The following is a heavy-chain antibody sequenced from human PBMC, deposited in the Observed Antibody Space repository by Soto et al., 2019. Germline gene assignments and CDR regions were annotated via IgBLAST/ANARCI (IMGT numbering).Heavy chain of an antibody. Sequence: QVQLQQWGAGLVKPTETLSLTCAVYGGYFSGYYWSGIRQPPGKGLEWIGEINHSGSTNYNLSLTSRVSLSVDTSNNRFSLGLGSVLAAGRAVYYFARGSCWRQRIAFDISVQGTMVTVSS. D-gene: IGHD6-19*01. CDR3: ARGSCWRQRIAFDI. CDR1: GGYFSGYY. V-gene: IGHV4-34*01. J-gene: IGHJ3*02. CDR2: INHSGST.